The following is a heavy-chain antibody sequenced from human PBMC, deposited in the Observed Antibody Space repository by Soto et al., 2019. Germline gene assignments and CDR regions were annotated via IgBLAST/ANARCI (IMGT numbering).Heavy chain of an antibody. V-gene: IGHV4-59*12. J-gene: IGHJ4*02. CDR3: ARDGGGFWQPCYL. Sequence: QVQLQESGPGLVKPSETLSLTCTVSGGSISSYYWSWIRQPPGKGLEWIGYIYYRGSTNYNPSRKSRVTLTVDTPKNKFAQTLSSVTASDPPVCYCARDGGGFWQPCYLGGQGTLVTVSS. CDR2: IYYRGST. D-gene: IGHD2-15*01. CDR1: GGSISSYY.